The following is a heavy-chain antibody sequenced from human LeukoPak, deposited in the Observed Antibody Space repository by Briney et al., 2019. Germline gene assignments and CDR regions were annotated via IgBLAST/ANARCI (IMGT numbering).Heavy chain of an antibody. CDR2: IKTKTDGGTI. Sequence: GGSLRLSCAASGFSLSNAWMSWVRQAPGKGLEWVGRIKTKTDGGTIEYAAPVTGRFTISRDDSKNTLYLQMNSLKTEDTAVYYCARGLTRGRAIFGVVRNWFDPWGQGTLVTVSS. CDR1: GFSLSNAW. J-gene: IGHJ5*02. D-gene: IGHD3-3*01. V-gene: IGHV3-15*01. CDR3: ARGLTRGRAIFGVVRNWFDP.